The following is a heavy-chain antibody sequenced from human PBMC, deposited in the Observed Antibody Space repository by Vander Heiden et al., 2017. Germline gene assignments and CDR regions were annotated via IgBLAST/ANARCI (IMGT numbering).Heavy chain of an antibody. V-gene: IGHV2-5*01. CDR2: IYWNDDK. J-gene: IGHJ4*02. CDR3: AHSPPTVTIVGATKSLYFDY. CDR1: GFSLSTSGVG. D-gene: IGHD1-26*01. Sequence: QITLKESGPTLVKPTQTLTLTCTFSGFSLSTSGVGVGWIRQPPGKALEWLALIYWNDDKRYSPSLKSRLTITKDTSKNQVVLTMTNMDPVDTATYYCAHSPPTVTIVGATKSLYFDYWGQGTLVTVSS.